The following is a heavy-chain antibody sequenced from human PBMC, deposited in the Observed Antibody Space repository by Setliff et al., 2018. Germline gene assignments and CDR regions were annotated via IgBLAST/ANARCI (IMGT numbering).Heavy chain of an antibody. CDR3: ARQAGLRGYYGSNSLYYFDF. D-gene: IGHD3-10*01. J-gene: IGHJ4*01. Sequence: KPSETLSLTCIVSNGSISISDFYWGWIRQSPGKGLEWIGSIYYTGDTWYKQSLEGRVTISVDTSKNQFSLGLTSVTAADTAVYYCARQAGLRGYYGSNSLYYFDFWGRGTLVTVSS. V-gene: IGHV4-39*01. CDR1: NGSISISDFY. CDR2: IYYTGDT.